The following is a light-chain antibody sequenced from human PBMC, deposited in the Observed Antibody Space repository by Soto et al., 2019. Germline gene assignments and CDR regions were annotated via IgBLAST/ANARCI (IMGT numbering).Light chain of an antibody. V-gene: IGKV3-15*01. CDR3: QQYSNWPLVT. CDR2: GAS. J-gene: IGKJ4*01. Sequence: EIVMTQSPATLSVSPGERATLSCRASQSVSSNLAWYQQKPGHGPRLLIYGASSRATGIPARFSGSGSGTEFTLTISSLQSEDFAVYYCQQYSNWPLVTFGGGTKVEIK. CDR1: QSVSSN.